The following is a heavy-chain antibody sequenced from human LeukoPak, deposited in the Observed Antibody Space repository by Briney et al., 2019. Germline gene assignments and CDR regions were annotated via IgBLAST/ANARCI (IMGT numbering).Heavy chain of an antibody. Sequence: SETLSLTCTVSGGSISPNTYYWGWMRRPPGKGLEWIGTIHYSGSTYYTPSLKSRVTISIDTSKNQFSLKVNSMTATDTAVYYCASHSGRYRDAFEMWGQGTMVTVSS. D-gene: IGHD1-26*01. V-gene: IGHV4-39*01. CDR2: IHYSGST. J-gene: IGHJ3*02. CDR1: GGSISPNTYY. CDR3: ASHSGRYRDAFEM.